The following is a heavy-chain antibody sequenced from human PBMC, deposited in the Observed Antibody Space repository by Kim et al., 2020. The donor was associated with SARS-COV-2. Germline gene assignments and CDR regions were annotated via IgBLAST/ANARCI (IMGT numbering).Heavy chain of an antibody. V-gene: IGHV3-74*03. CDR3: VRGANSWDV. Sequence: TYAKSVKGRFTTSRDNAKNTLYLQMNSLRVEDTAVYYCVRGANSWDVWGKGTTVTVSS. J-gene: IGHJ6*04. D-gene: IGHD2-21*01.